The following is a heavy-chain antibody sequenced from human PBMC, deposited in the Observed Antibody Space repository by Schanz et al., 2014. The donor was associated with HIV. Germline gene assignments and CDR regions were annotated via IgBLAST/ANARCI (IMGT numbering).Heavy chain of an antibody. CDR3: ARDPLSLAADKGPFDY. V-gene: IGHV3-33*08. CDR2: IWFDGTNK. D-gene: IGHD6-13*01. CDR1: GFTISSNY. Sequence: VHLVESGGVVVQPGGSLRLSCAVSGFTISSNYMSWVRQAPGKGLEWVAVIWFDGTNKFYADSVKGRFTISRDNSKNTLYLQMNSLRADDTAVYYCARDPLSLAADKGPFDYWGQGTLVTVSS. J-gene: IGHJ4*02.